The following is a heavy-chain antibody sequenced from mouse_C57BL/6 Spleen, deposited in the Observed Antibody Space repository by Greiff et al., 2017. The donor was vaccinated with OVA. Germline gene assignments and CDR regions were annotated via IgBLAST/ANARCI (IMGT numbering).Heavy chain of an antibody. CDR2: IDPANGNT. CDR3: ARVDYGSSYAMDY. Sequence: EVKLVESVAELVRPGASVKLSCTASGFNIKNTYMHWVKQRPEQGLEWIGRIDPANGNTKYAPKFQGKATITADTSSNTAYLQLSSLTSEDTAIYYCARVDYGSSYAMDYWGQGTSVTVSS. CDR1: GFNIKNTY. D-gene: IGHD1-1*01. V-gene: IGHV14-3*01. J-gene: IGHJ4*01.